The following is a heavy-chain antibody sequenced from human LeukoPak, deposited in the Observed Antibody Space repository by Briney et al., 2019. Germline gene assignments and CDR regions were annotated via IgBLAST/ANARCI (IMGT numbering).Heavy chain of an antibody. CDR2: IYYSGST. CDR3: ASLIFGVVLYCFDY. V-gene: IGHV4-30-4*08. CDR1: GGSISSGDYY. Sequence: SETLSLTCTVSGGSISSGDYYWSWIRQPPGKGLEWIGYIYYSGSTYYNPSLKSRVTISVDTSKNQFSLKLSSVTAADTAVYYCASLIFGVVLYCFDYWGQGTLVTVSS. J-gene: IGHJ4*02. D-gene: IGHD3-3*01.